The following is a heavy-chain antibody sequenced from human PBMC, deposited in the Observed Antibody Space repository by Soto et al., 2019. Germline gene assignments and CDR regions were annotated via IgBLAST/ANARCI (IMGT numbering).Heavy chain of an antibody. CDR1: GGTFSSYA. V-gene: IGHV1-69*01. CDR2: IIPIFGTA. CDR3: ARDPSYCTNGVCYNEWYYYYYGMDV. D-gene: IGHD2-8*01. J-gene: IGHJ6*02. Sequence: QVQLVQSGAEVKKPGSSVKVSCKASGGTFSSYAISWVRQAPGQGLEWMGGIIPIFGTANYAQKFQGRVTITADESPSTADMELSSLRSEDTAVYYCARDPSYCTNGVCYNEWYYYYYGMDVWGQGTTVTVSS.